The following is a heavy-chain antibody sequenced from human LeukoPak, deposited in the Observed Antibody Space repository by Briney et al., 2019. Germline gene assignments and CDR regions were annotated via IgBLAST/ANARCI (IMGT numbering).Heavy chain of an antibody. CDR3: ATDRGTY. CDR2: IKQHGSEI. V-gene: IGHV3-7*01. CDR1: GFTFSTSW. Sequence: GGSLRLSCAASGFTFSTSWMNWVRRAPGKGLEWVALIKQHGSEIYYADSVKGRFTISRDDAASSLHLQMHSLRAEDTAVYYCATDRGTYWGQGTLVTVSS. D-gene: IGHD3-10*01. J-gene: IGHJ4*02.